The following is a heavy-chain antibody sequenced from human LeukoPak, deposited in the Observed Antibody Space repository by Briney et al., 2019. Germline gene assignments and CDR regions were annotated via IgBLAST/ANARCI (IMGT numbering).Heavy chain of an antibody. V-gene: IGHV3-74*01. J-gene: IGHJ4*02. CDR1: GFTFSGYW. D-gene: IGHD5-24*01. Sequence: GGSLRLSCAASGFTFSGYWMHWVRQAPGKGRGWVSRINSDGSSTIYADSVKGRFTISRDNAKNSLYLEMNSLRVEDTAVYYCARTRDGYNFGPFDCWGQGTLVTVSS. CDR2: INSDGSST. CDR3: ARTRDGYNFGPFDC.